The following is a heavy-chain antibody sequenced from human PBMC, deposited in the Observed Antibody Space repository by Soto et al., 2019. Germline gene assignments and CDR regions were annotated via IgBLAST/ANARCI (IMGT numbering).Heavy chain of an antibody. D-gene: IGHD3-16*02. Sequence: PGGSLRLSCAASGFTFGKYAMNWVGQAPGKGLEWVSGISGSGSSTYYADSVKGRFTISRDNSKNTLYLQMNSLRAEDTAVYYCAKIWETEYDYIWGSYRYTRNFDYWGQGTLVTVSS. CDR3: AKIWETEYDYIWGSYRYTRNFDY. CDR2: ISGSGSST. J-gene: IGHJ4*02. CDR1: GFTFGKYA. V-gene: IGHV3-23*01.